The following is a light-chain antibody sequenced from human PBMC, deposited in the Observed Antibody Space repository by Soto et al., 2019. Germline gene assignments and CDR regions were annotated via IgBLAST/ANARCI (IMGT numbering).Light chain of an antibody. V-gene: IGLV2-14*01. CDR1: SSDVGGYNY. J-gene: IGLJ1*01. Sequence: QSALTQPDSVSGSPGQSITISCTGTSSDVGGYNYVSWYQQHPGKAPKLMIYDVSNRPSGVSNRFSGSKSGNTASLTISGLQAEDEADYYCNSFTSSSTYVFGTGTKLTVL. CDR3: NSFTSSSTYV. CDR2: DVS.